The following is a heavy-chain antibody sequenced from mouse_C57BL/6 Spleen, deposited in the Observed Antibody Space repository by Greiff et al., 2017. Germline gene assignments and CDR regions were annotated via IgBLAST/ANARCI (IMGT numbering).Heavy chain of an antibody. D-gene: IGHD2-2*01. CDR2: INYDGSST. V-gene: IGHV5-16*01. Sequence: EVMLVESEGGLVQPGSSMKLSCTASGFTFSDYYMAWVRQVPEKGLEWVANINYDGSSTYYLDSLKSRFIISRDNAKNILYLKMSSLKSEETATYYCARGGEYGYDRYMDVWGTGTTVTVSS. CDR3: ARGGEYGYDRYMDV. CDR1: GFTFSDYY. J-gene: IGHJ1*03.